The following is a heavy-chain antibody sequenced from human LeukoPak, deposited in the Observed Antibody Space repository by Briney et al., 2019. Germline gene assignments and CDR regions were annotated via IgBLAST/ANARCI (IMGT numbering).Heavy chain of an antibody. V-gene: IGHV3-30*03. J-gene: IGHJ4*02. CDR3: ARGAWLQSSIGFDY. Sequence: GGSLRLSCAASGFTFSSYGMHWVRQAPGKGLEWVAVISYDGSNKYYADSVKGRFTISRDNSKNTLYLQMNGLRAEDTAVYYCARGAWLQSSIGFDYWGQGTLVTVSS. CDR1: GFTFSSYG. CDR2: ISYDGSNK. D-gene: IGHD5-24*01.